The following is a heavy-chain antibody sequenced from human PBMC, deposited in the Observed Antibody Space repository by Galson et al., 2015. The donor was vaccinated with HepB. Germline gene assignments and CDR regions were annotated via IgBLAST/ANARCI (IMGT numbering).Heavy chain of an antibody. D-gene: IGHD3-3*01. CDR1: GYTFTSYS. Sequence: SVKVSCKASGYTFTSYSMHWVRQAPGQRLEWMGWINAGNGNTNYSQKFQGRVTITRDTSTSTDYMELSSLRPEDTAVYYCAGATYCDFWSGYYKEGSFDYWGQGTLVTVSS. CDR2: INAGNGNT. V-gene: IGHV1-3*01. CDR3: AGATYCDFWSGYYKEGSFDY. J-gene: IGHJ4*02.